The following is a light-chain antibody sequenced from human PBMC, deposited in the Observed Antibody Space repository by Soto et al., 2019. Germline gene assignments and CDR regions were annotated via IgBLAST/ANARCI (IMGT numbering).Light chain of an antibody. CDR1: SSDVGGYNY. V-gene: IGLV2-14*01. CDR3: SSYTNSSTPYV. Sequence: QSVLTQPASVSGSPGQSITISCTGTSSDVGGYNYVSWYQQHPDKAPKLMIYEVSNRPSGVSNRYAASKSGNTPSLTSSGPQAEDEADYYCSSYTNSSTPYVFGTGTKLTVL. J-gene: IGLJ1*01. CDR2: EVS.